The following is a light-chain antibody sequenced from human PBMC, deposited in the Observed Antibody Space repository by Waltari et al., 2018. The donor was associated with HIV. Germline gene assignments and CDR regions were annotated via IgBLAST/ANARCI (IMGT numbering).Light chain of an antibody. Sequence: SYELTQPPSVSVSPGQPARITCSGDALPKQYAYWYQQKPGQAPVLVIYKDSERPSGSPERFSGSSSGTTVTLTISGVQAEDEADYYCQSADSSGTYPVVFGGGTKLTVL. J-gene: IGLJ2*01. V-gene: IGLV3-25*03. CDR3: QSADSSGTYPVV. CDR1: ALPKQY. CDR2: KDS.